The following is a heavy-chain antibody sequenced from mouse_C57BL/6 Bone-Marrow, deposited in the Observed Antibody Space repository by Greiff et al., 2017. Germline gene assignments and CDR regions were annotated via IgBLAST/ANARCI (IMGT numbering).Heavy chain of an antibody. V-gene: IGHV2-5*01. CDR2: IWRGGST. CDR3: AKWGYYLYYAMDY. Sequence: QVQLQQSGPGLVQPSQSLSITCTVSGFSLTSYGVHWVRQSPGKGLEWLGVIWRGGSTDYNAAFMSRLSITKDNSKSQVFFKMNSLQADDTAIYYCAKWGYYLYYAMDYWGQGTSVTVSS. CDR1: GFSLTSYG. J-gene: IGHJ4*01. D-gene: IGHD2-3*01.